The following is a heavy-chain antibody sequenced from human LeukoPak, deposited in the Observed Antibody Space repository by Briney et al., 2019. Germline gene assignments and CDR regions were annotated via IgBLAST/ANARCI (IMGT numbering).Heavy chain of an antibody. D-gene: IGHD4-17*01. CDR3: ATGYGTTVTDY. J-gene: IGHJ4*02. V-gene: IGHV3-53*01. Sequence: PGGSLRLSCAASGFTFSSYWMHWVRQAPGKGLVWVSVLYSGGTTYYADSVKGRFSISRDNSKNTLYLQMNSLRVEDTAVYYCATGYGTTVTDYWGQGTLVTVSS. CDR2: LYSGGTT. CDR1: GFTFSSYW.